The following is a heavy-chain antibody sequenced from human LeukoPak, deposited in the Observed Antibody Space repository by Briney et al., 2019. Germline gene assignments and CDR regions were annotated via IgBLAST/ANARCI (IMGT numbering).Heavy chain of an antibody. V-gene: IGHV1-2*02. D-gene: IGHD6-6*01. CDR1: GYTFTGYY. Sequence: GASVKVSCKASGYTFTGYYIHWVRQAPGQGLEWMGWINPNSGGSNYAQKFQGRVTMTRDTSISTAYMELSRLRSDDTAVYYCAREMSIAARPIDYWGQGTLVTVSS. CDR3: AREMSIAARPIDY. J-gene: IGHJ4*02. CDR2: INPNSGGS.